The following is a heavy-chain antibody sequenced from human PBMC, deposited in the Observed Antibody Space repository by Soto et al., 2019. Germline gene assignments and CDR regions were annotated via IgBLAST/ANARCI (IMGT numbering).Heavy chain of an antibody. CDR1: GASISSGYY. J-gene: IGHJ4*02. CDR2: IYYNGNT. V-gene: IGHV4-31*03. Sequence: SETLSLTSTVSGASISSGYYWTWIRQHPGKGLEWIGYIYYNGNTFYNPSLKSRFTISLDTSKTQFSLKLSSVTAADAAMYYCARALRSYYFDYWGQGTLVTVSS. CDR3: ARALRSYYFDY. D-gene: IGHD3-16*02.